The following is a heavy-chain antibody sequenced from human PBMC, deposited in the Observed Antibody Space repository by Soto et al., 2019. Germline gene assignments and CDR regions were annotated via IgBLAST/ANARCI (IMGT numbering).Heavy chain of an antibody. V-gene: IGHV3-21*01. CDR3: PRDGVALAVAGRNWFDP. CDR2: ISSSSSYI. CDR1: GFTFSSYS. J-gene: IGHJ5*02. Sequence: NPWGSLRLSXAASGFTFSSYSMNWVRQAPGKGLEWVSSISSSSSYIYYADSVKGRFTISRDNAKNSLYLQMNSLRAEDTAVYYCPRDGVALAVAGRNWFDPWGQGTLVTVSS. D-gene: IGHD6-19*01.